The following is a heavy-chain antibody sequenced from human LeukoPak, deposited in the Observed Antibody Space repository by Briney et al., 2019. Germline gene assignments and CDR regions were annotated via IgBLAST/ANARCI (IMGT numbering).Heavy chain of an antibody. V-gene: IGHV3-23*01. CDR3: AKGRVVIVVAQTDY. Sequence: GGSLRLSCAASGFTFSSYAMSWVRQAPGKGLEWVSAISGSGGSTYYADSVKGRFTISRDNSKNTLYLQMNSLRAEDPAVYYCAKGRVVIVVAQTDYWGQGTLVTVSS. D-gene: IGHD3-22*01. CDR1: GFTFSSYA. CDR2: ISGSGGST. J-gene: IGHJ4*02.